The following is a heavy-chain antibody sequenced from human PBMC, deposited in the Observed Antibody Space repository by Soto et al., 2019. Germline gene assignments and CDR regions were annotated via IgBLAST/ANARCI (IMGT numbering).Heavy chain of an antibody. Sequence: QVRLVQSEAEVKKAGSSVKVSCKSSGGTFISAAVTWVRQAPGQGLEWMGGVIPMFPKANYAQKFQGRATITADKSTSTVYMELHSLKSEDTALYYCARCHSDSSGPGYLDSWGQGTLVTVTS. V-gene: IGHV1-69*06. CDR3: ARCHSDSSGPGYLDS. CDR1: GGTFISAA. J-gene: IGHJ4*02. D-gene: IGHD3-22*01. CDR2: VIPMFPKA.